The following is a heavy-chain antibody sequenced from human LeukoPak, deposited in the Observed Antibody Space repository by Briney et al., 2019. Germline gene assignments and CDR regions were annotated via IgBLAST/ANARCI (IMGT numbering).Heavy chain of an antibody. D-gene: IGHD2-2*01. CDR3: ASRYCSSTSCPEVDY. V-gene: IGHV1-2*02. J-gene: IGHJ4*02. Sequence: ASVKVSCKASGYTFTGYCMHWVRQAPGQGLEWMGWINPNSGGTNYAQKFQGRVTMTRDTSISTAYMELSRLRSDDTAVYYCASRYCSSTSCPEVDYWGQGTLVTVSS. CDR1: GYTFTGYC. CDR2: INPNSGGT.